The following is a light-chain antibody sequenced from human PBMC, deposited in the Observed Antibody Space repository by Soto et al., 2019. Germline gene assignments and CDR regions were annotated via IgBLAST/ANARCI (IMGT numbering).Light chain of an antibody. Sequence: QSVLTQPPSVSGAPGQRVTISCTGSSSTIGAGYDIHWYQQPPGTAPKLLIYGNNNRPSGVPDRFSGSKSGTSASLAITGLQAEDEADYYYQSSDSSLSRVFGTGTKVTVL. CDR1: SSTIGAGYD. J-gene: IGLJ1*01. V-gene: IGLV1-40*01. CDR3: QSSDSSLSRV. CDR2: GNN.